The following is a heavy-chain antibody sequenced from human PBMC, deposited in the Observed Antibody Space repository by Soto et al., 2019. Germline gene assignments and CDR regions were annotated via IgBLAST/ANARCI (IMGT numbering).Heavy chain of an antibody. Sequence: EVQLLESGGGLVQPGVSLRLSCAASGFTFSNYAMNWVRQAPGKGLEWVSTISSSSGSTYYADSVKGRFTISRDNSKNFQYLQMNRLRGDDTAVYYCAKVESERYSGQHSDYWGQGTLVTISS. V-gene: IGHV3-23*01. D-gene: IGHD5-12*01. CDR1: GFTFSNYA. CDR3: AKVESERYSGQHSDY. J-gene: IGHJ4*02. CDR2: ISSSSGST.